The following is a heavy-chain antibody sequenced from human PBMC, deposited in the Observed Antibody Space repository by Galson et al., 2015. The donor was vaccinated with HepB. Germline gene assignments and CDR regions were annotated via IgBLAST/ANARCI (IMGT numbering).Heavy chain of an antibody. Sequence: ETLSLTCTVSGGSIDNYFWSWIRQPAGKGLEYIGRLNTSGTTDYNPSLQSRVTMSVDTSKKQFSLKLSSVTAADTAVYYCARVWSAYYYYFDYWGQGILVTVSS. D-gene: IGHD3-3*01. CDR3: ARVWSAYYYYFDY. CDR2: LNTSGTT. V-gene: IGHV4-4*07. CDR1: GGSIDNYF. J-gene: IGHJ4*02.